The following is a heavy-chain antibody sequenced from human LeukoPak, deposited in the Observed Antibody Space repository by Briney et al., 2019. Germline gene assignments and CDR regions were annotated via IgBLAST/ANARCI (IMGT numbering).Heavy chain of an antibody. J-gene: IGHJ4*02. Sequence: KPGGSLRLSCAASGFTFSSYSMNWVRQAPGKGLEWVSSISSSSSYIYYADSVKGRFTMSRDNAKNSLYLQMNSLRAGDSAVYYCVRDSRHVPAYWGQGILVTVSS. CDR1: GFTFSSYS. CDR2: ISSSSSYI. V-gene: IGHV3-21*01. CDR3: VRDSRHVPAY.